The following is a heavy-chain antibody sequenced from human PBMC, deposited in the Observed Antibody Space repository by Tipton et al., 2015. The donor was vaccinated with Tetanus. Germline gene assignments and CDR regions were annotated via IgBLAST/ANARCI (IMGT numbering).Heavy chain of an antibody. Sequence: QLVQSGGEVKRPGESLKISCKGSGYIFNNYWIGWVRQKPGKGLEWMGIIYPGDSDTRYSPSFQGQVTISVDKSINTAYLQWSSLKASDTSMFYCARAHCTDGVCNFDFWGQGALVTIAS. CDR1: GYIFNNYW. CDR2: IYPGDSDT. V-gene: IGHV5-51*01. J-gene: IGHJ4*02. D-gene: IGHD2-8*01. CDR3: ARAHCTDGVCNFDF.